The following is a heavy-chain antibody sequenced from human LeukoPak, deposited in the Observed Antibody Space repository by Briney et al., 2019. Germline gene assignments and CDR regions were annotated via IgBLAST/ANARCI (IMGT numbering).Heavy chain of an antibody. J-gene: IGHJ4*02. CDR2: IYPRDGST. V-gene: IGHV1-46*01. CDR1: GYTFTSNY. D-gene: IGHD5-24*01. CDR3: ARHTLARDGYNCYFDY. Sequence: SSVKVSCKASGYTFTSNYIHWVGQAPGQGLEGMGMIYPRDGSTSYAQKLQGRVNMPRETSTSTVYMELSSLRSEDTAVYCCARHTLARDGYNCYFDYWGQGTLVTVSS.